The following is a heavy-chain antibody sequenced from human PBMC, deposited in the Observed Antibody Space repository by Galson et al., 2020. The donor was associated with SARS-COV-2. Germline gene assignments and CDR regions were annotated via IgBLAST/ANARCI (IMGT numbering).Heavy chain of an antibody. CDR3: AKWDMPMSALDL. V-gene: IGHV3-23*01. Sequence: GESLKISCAASGFTFSDYAMAWVRQAPGKGLEWVSATSASGGSPYYADSVKGRFTISRDNSKNTLYLQIIRLRAEDTAVYYCAKWDMPMSALDLWGQGTLVTVSS. CDR1: GFTFSDYA. D-gene: IGHD3-16*01. J-gene: IGHJ5*02. CDR2: TSASGGSP.